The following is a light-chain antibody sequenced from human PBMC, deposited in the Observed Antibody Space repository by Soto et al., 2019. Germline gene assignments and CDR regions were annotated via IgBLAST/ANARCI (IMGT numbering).Light chain of an antibody. Sequence: EIVLTQSPATLSLSPGERATLSCRASQDIASYLAWYQQKPGQAPRLLIYSASIRAAGIPARFSGSGSGTDFTLTISSLEPEDFAVYYCQQRSAWPLTFGGGAKVEI. CDR3: QQRSAWPLT. J-gene: IGKJ4*01. CDR2: SAS. CDR1: QDIASY. V-gene: IGKV3-11*01.